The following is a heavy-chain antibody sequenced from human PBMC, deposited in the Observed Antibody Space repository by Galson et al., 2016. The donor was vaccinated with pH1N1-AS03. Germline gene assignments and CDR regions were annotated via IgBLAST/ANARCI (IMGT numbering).Heavy chain of an antibody. J-gene: IGHJ1*01. Sequence: VRQAPGKGLEWVAFISYDTAREQYADSVKGRFTISKDRPRNMLYLEMNNLRVEDTAVYYCVRETGFSSTWYPFYQWGQGTLVRVSA. CDR2: ISYDTARE. CDR3: VRETGFSSTWYPFYQ. V-gene: IGHV3-30*03. D-gene: IGHD6-13*01.